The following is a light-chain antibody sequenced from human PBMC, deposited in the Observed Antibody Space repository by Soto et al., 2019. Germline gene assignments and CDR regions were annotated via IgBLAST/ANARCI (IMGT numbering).Light chain of an antibody. CDR1: SSDVGGYNY. CDR3: SSYVSSRTYV. J-gene: IGLJ1*01. V-gene: IGLV2-8*01. Sequence: QSVLTQPPSASGSPGQSVTISCTGTSSDVGGYNYVSWYQQHPGKAPKLMIYEVSKRPSGVPDRFSGSKSGNTASLTVSGLQAEDEADYYCSSYVSSRTYVFGTGTKLTVL. CDR2: EVS.